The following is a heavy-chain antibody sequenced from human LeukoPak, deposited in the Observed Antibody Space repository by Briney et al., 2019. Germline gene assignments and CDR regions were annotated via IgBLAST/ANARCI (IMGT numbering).Heavy chain of an antibody. CDR2: INPNSGGT. CDR3: ARTYYGGNSFFDY. D-gene: IGHD4-23*01. CDR1: GYTFTGYY. V-gene: IGHV1-2*02. J-gene: IGHJ4*02. Sequence: ASVKVSCKASGYTFTGYYMHWVRQAPGQGLEWMGWINPNSGGTNYAQKFQGRVTMTRDTSISTAYMELSRLRSDDTAVYYCARTYYGGNSFFDYWGQGTLVTASS.